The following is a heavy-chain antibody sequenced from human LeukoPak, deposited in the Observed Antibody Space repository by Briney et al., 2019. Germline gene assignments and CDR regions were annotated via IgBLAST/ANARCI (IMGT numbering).Heavy chain of an antibody. CDR1: GGTFSGYY. V-gene: IGHV4-34*01. D-gene: IGHD2-15*01. CDR3: ARAPGAALD. CDR2: INHSGST. Sequence: SETLSLTCAVYGGTFSGYYWSWIRQPPGKGLEWIGEINHSGSTNYNPSLKSRVTVSLDTSKNQFSLKLSSVTATDTAVYYCARAPGAALDWGQGTLVTVSS. J-gene: IGHJ4*02.